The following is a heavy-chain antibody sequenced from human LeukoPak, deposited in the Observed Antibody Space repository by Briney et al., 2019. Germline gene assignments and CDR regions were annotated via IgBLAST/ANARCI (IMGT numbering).Heavy chain of an antibody. CDR3: ARDLSAGGSPEGKNTFDI. CDR2: INPNGGGT. D-gene: IGHD6-13*01. Sequence: ASVKVSCKASGYTFTGYYMHWVRQAPGQGLEWMGWINPNGGGTNYAQKFQGWVTMTRDTSISTAYMELSRLRSDDTAVYYCARDLSAGGSPEGKNTFDIWGQGTMVTVSS. CDR1: GYTFTGYY. J-gene: IGHJ3*02. V-gene: IGHV1-2*04.